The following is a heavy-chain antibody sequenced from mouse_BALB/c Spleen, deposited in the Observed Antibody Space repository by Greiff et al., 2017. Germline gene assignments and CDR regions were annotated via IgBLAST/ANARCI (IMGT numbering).Heavy chain of an antibody. V-gene: IGHV3-2*02. D-gene: IGHD2-3*01. J-gene: IGHJ1*01. CDR2: ISYSGST. CDR3: ARGGYYVYWYFDV. Sequence: EVKLVESGPGLVKPSQSLSLTCTVTGYSITSDYAWNWIRQFPGNKLEWMGYISYSGSTSYNPSLKSRISITRDTSKNQFFLQLNSVTTEDTATYYCARGGYYVYWYFDVWGAGTTVTVSS. CDR1: GYSITSDYA.